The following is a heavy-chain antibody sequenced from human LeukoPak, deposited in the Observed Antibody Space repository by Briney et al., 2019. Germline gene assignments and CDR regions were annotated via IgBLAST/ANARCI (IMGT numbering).Heavy chain of an antibody. CDR1: GYSFTSYW. D-gene: IGHD6-13*01. Sequence: GESLKISCKGSGYSFTSYWIGWVRQMPGKGLKWMGIIHPGDSETRYSPSFQGQVTISVDKSISTAYLQWSSLQASDPAMYSCATQSRFGSSWYIIHYWGQGTLVTPSS. J-gene: IGHJ4*02. V-gene: IGHV5-51*01. CDR3: ATQSRFGSSWYIIHY. CDR2: IHPGDSET.